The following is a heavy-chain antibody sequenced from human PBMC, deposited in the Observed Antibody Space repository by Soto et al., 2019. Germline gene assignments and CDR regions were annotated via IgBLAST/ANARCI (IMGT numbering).Heavy chain of an antibody. V-gene: IGHV1-18*04. D-gene: IGHD5-12*01. CDR1: GYTFTSYG. Sequence: ASVKVSCKASGYTFTSYGISWVRQAPGQGLEWMGWISAYNGNTNYAQKLQGTATMTTDTSTSTAYMELRSLRSDDTAVYYCATNGWATKQLIYWGPGTLVTVSS. CDR2: ISAYNGNT. J-gene: IGHJ4*02. CDR3: ATNGWATKQLIY.